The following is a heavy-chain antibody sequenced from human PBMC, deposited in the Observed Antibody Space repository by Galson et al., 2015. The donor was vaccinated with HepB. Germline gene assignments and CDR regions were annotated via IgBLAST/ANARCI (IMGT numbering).Heavy chain of an antibody. V-gene: IGHV3-64D*06. CDR1: GFTFSSYA. CDR2: ISSNGGST. Sequence: SLRLSCAASGFTFSSYAMHWVRQAPGKGLEYVSAISSNGGSTYYADSVKGRFTISRDNSKNTLYLQMSSLRAEDTAVYYCVKGGVVVVPAATSTLFDYWGQGTLVTVSS. D-gene: IGHD2-2*01. CDR3: VKGGVVVVPAATSTLFDY. J-gene: IGHJ4*02.